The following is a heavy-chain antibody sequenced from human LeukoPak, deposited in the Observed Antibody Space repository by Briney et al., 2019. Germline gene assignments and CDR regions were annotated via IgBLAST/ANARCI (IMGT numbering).Heavy chain of an antibody. CDR2: IWYDGSNK. Sequence: GGSLRLSCAASGFTFSSYGMHWVRQAPGKGLEWVAVIWYDGSNKYYADSVKGRFTISRDNSKNTLYLQMNSLRAEDTAVYYCAREGDIVVVPAANYYYYMDVWGKGTTVTVSS. CDR1: GFTFSSYG. J-gene: IGHJ6*03. CDR3: AREGDIVVVPAANYYYYMDV. D-gene: IGHD2-2*01. V-gene: IGHV3-33*01.